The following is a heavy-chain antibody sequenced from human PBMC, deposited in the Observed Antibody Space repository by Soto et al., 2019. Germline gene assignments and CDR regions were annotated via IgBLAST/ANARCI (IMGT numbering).Heavy chain of an antibody. V-gene: IGHV1-2*02. CDR1: GYTFVAYY. CDR3: ARQLAYCGGDCYTEPIDY. Sequence: QALLVQSGAEAKKPGASVKVSCEASGYTFVAYYVFWVRQAPGHGLEWMGWINPKTGDTNYAQNFQGRVIMTRDTFISTAYIELSRLTSDDTALYYCARQLAYCGGDCYTEPIDYWGQGTPVTVSS. J-gene: IGHJ4*02. CDR2: INPKTGDT. D-gene: IGHD2-21*02.